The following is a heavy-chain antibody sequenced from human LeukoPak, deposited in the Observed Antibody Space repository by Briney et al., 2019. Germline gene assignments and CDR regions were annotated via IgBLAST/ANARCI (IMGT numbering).Heavy chain of an antibody. CDR1: GYSFTSYW. CDR3: ARHVTMIAPPIYYYYGMDV. D-gene: IGHD3-22*01. Sequence: GESLKISCQGSGYSFTSYWIGWVRQMPGKGLEWMGIIYPGDSDTRYSPSFQGQVTISADKSISTAYLQWSSLKASDTAMYYCARHVTMIAPPIYYYYGMDVWGQGTTVTVSS. J-gene: IGHJ6*02. V-gene: IGHV5-51*01. CDR2: IYPGDSDT.